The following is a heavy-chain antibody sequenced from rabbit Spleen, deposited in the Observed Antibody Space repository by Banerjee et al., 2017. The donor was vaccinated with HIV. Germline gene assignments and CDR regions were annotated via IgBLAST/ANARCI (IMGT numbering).Heavy chain of an antibody. J-gene: IGHJ6*01. D-gene: IGHD8-1*01. CDR1: GFDFTSTYY. CDR3: ARDTGTSFSTYGMDL. CDR2: AYAGSSGST. V-gene: IGHV1S40*01. Sequence: QSLEESGGDLVKPGASLTLTCKASGFDFTSTYYMCWVRQAPGKGLEWVACAYAGSSGSTYSATWAKGRFTISKTSSTTVTLQMTSLTAADTATYFCARDTGTSFSTYGMDLWGPGTLVTVS.